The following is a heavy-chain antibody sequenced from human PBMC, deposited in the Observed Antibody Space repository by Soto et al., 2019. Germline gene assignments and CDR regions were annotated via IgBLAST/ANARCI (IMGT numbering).Heavy chain of an antibody. CDR2: INWNGGST. CDR1: GFTFDDYG. V-gene: IGHV3-20*01. Sequence: EVQLVESGGGVVRPGGSLRRSCAASGFTFDDYGMSWVRQAPGKGLEWVSGINWNGGSTGYADSVKGRFTISRDNAKNSLYLQMNSLRAEDTALYHCARGGIAAAVFDYYYMDVWGKGTTVTVSS. CDR3: ARGGIAAAVFDYYYMDV. D-gene: IGHD6-13*01. J-gene: IGHJ6*03.